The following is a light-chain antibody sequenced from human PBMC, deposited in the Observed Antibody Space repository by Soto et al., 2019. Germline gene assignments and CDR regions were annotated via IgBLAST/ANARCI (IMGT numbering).Light chain of an antibody. Sequence: EIVLTQSPCTLSLSPGERATLSCRASQSVSSSYLACYQQKPGQAPRLLIYGASSRATGLPDRFSGSGSGTDFPLTISRQDPEDFAVYYCQQYVSSQTFGQGTKVEIK. CDR1: QSVSSSY. J-gene: IGKJ1*01. CDR2: GAS. V-gene: IGKV3-20*01. CDR3: QQYVSSQT.